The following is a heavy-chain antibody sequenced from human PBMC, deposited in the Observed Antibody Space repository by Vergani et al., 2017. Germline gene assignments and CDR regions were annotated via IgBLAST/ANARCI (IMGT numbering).Heavy chain of an antibody. V-gene: IGHV3-13*05. CDR3: ARGHIWGSYQEGWYFDL. J-gene: IGHJ2*01. D-gene: IGHD3-16*02. Sequence: EVQLLESGGGLVQPGGSLRLSCAASGFTFSSYAMSWVRQAPGKGLEWVSAISGTAGDPYYPGSVKGRFTISRENAKNSLYLQMNSLRAGDTAVYYCARGHIWGSYQEGWYFDLWGRGTLVTVSS. CDR1: GFTFSSYA. CDR2: ISGTAGDP.